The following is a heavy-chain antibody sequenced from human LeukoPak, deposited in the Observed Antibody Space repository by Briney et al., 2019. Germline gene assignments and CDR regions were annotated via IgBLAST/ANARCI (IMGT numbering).Heavy chain of an antibody. Sequence: GGSLRLSCAASGFTFSSYGMHWVRQAPGKGLEWVAVIWYDGSNKYYADSVKGRFTISRDNSKNTLYLQMNTLRAEDTAVYYCARTQQWLVREHYYYGMDVWGQGTTVTVSS. CDR1: GFTFSSYG. V-gene: IGHV3-33*01. D-gene: IGHD6-19*01. CDR2: IWYDGSNK. CDR3: ARTQQWLVREHYYYGMDV. J-gene: IGHJ6*02.